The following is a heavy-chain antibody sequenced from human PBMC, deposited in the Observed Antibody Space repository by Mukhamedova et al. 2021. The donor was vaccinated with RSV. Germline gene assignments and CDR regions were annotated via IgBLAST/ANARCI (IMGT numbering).Heavy chain of an antibody. CDR2: IYHTGST. CDR3: AREDCRDTSCTDAFDI. V-gene: IGHV4-4*02. D-gene: IGHD2-2*01. J-gene: IGHJ3*02. Sequence: VRQPPGKGLEWIGEIYHTGSTNYSPSLKSRVTISVDKSKNQLSLKLSSVTAADTAVYYCAREDCRDTSCTDAFDIWGQGTMGTVS.